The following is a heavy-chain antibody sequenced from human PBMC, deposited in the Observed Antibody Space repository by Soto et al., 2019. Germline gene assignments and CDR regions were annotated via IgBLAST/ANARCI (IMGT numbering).Heavy chain of an antibody. J-gene: IGHJ6*02. CDR3: AKDLKAVDTAMVWVYYYYGMDV. CDR1: GFTFSSYA. D-gene: IGHD5-18*01. Sequence: GGSLRLSCAASGFTFSSYATSWVRQAPGKGLEWVSAISGSGGSTYYADSVKGRFTISRDNSKNTLYLQMNSLRAEDTAVYYCAKDLKAVDTAMVWVYYYYGMDVWGQGTTVTVSS. V-gene: IGHV3-23*01. CDR2: ISGSGGST.